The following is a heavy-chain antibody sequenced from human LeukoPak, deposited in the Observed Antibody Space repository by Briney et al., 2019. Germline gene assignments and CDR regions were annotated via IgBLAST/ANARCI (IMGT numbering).Heavy chain of an antibody. J-gene: IGHJ4*02. CDR1: GLTFSSYA. CDR3: AREVTFL. Sequence: PGGSLRLSCAASGLTFSSYAMHWVRQAPGKGLEWVAVISYDGSNKYYADSVKGRFTISRDNAKNSLYLQMNSLRAEDTAVYYCAREVTFLWGQGTLVTVSS. V-gene: IGHV3-30*04. CDR2: ISYDGSNK. D-gene: IGHD2/OR15-2a*01.